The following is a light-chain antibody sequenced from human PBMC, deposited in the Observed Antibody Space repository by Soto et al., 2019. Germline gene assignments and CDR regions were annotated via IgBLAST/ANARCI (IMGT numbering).Light chain of an antibody. J-gene: IGKJ5*01. V-gene: IGKV2D-29*01. Sequence: EIVMTQTPLSLSVAPGEPASISCKSSDSLLHSDGKTYLYWYLQKTGQPPHLLIYELSNRFSGVPDKLRGSGSGTDLTMKISRVEDEDVGVYYCMQSIQVTITFGQGTRLEIK. CDR2: ELS. CDR1: DSLLHSDGKTY. CDR3: MQSIQVTIT.